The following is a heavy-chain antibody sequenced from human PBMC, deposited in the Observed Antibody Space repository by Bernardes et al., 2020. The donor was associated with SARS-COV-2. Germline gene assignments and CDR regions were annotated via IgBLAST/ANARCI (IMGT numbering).Heavy chain of an antibody. CDR3: ARDRGTTRRPED. Sequence: GGSLRLSCAVSGFTFSNDWMHWVRQAPGKGLVWVSRIKSDGSTTNYADSVKGRFTISRDNAKNTLYLQMNSLRAEDTAVYYCARDRGTTRRPEDWGQGTLVTVSS. CDR1: GFTFSNDW. J-gene: IGHJ4*02. V-gene: IGHV3-74*01. D-gene: IGHD1-1*01. CDR2: IKSDGSTT.